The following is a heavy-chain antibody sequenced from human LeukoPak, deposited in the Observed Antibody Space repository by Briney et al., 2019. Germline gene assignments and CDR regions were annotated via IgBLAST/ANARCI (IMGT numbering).Heavy chain of an antibody. D-gene: IGHD3-22*01. Sequence: PSETLSLTCTVSGGSISSSSYYWGWIRQPPGKGLEWIGSIYYSGSTYYNPSLKSRVTISVDTSKNQFSLKLSSVTAADTAVYYCARRGYWAYYSDYWGQGTLVTVSS. J-gene: IGHJ4*02. CDR3: ARRGYWAYYSDY. CDR2: IYYSGST. V-gene: IGHV4-39*01. CDR1: GGSISSSSYY.